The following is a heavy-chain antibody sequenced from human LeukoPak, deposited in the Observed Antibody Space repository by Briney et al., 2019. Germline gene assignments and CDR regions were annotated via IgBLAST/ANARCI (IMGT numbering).Heavy chain of an antibody. D-gene: IGHD3-22*01. CDR2: FDPEDGET. Sequence: ASVKVSCKVSGYTLTELSMHWVRQAPGKGLEWMGGFDPEDGETIYAQKFQGRVTMTEDTSTDTAYMELSSLRSEDTAVYYCATDGYIDYYDSSGYRLDIWGQGTMVTVSS. J-gene: IGHJ3*02. CDR3: ATDGYIDYYDSSGYRLDI. CDR1: GYTLTELS. V-gene: IGHV1-24*01.